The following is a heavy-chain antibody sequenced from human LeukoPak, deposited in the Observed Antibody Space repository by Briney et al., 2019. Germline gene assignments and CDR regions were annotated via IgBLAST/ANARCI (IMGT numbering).Heavy chain of an antibody. V-gene: IGHV3-23*01. CDR1: GFTFSSFA. CDR2: ISGSGSST. Sequence: GGSLRLSCAASGFTFSSFAMSWVRQAPGKGLEWVSDISGSGSSTYYADSVKGRFTISRDNSKNTLYLQMNSLRAEDTAVYYCAKDLYHGMDVWGQGTTVTVSS. CDR3: AKDLYHGMDV. J-gene: IGHJ6*02.